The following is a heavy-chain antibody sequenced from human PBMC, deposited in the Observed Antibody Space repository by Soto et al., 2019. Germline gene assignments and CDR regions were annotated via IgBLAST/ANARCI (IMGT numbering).Heavy chain of an antibody. CDR3: ARGPSTSSPLYYFDY. V-gene: IGHV1-18*04. D-gene: IGHD2-2*01. CDR2: ISAHNSNT. Sequence: QVQLVQSGAEVKNPGASVKVSCKASGYTFTSNGINWVRQAPGQGLEWMGWISAHNSNTDYAQKVQGRVTMTTATSTSTAYMELRSRRSDDTAVYYCARGPSTSSPLYYFDYCGQGTLVTVSS. CDR1: GYTFTSNG. J-gene: IGHJ4*02.